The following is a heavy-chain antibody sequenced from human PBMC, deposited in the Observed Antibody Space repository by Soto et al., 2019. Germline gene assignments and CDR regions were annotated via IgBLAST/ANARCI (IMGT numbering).Heavy chain of an antibody. J-gene: IGHJ5*02. D-gene: IGHD3-10*01. CDR2: IYYSGST. Sequence: SETLSLTCTVSGGSISSYYWSWIRQPPGKGLEWIGYIYYSGSTNYNPSLKSRVTISVDTSKNQFSLKPSSVTAADTAVYYCARHSGSAYGYQNWFDPWGQGTLVTVSS. V-gene: IGHV4-59*08. CDR1: GGSISSYY. CDR3: ARHSGSAYGYQNWFDP.